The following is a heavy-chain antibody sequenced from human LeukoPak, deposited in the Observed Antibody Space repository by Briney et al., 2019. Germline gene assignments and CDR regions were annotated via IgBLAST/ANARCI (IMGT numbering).Heavy chain of an antibody. D-gene: IGHD3-10*01. CDR3: ARDGGSGLFDF. CDR1: GGSISRHY. V-gene: IGHV4-59*11. J-gene: IGHJ4*02. Sequence: SETLSLTGAVSGGSISRHYWSWIRQPPGKGLELIGNIYYSGSTKYNPFLKSPVTISVDTSKNQFTLKLSSVTAADTAVYYCARDGGSGLFDFWGQGILVPVSS. CDR2: IYYSGST.